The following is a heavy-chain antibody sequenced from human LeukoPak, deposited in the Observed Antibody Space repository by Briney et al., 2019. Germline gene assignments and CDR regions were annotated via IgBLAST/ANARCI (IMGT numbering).Heavy chain of an antibody. J-gene: IGHJ4*02. Sequence: GRSLRLSCAASGFTFSSYGMHWVRQAPGKGLEWVAVISYDGSNKYYADSVKGRFTISRDNSKNTLYLQMNSLRAEDTAVYYCAKDSVSNNDILTGPKGGFDYCGQGTLVTVSS. V-gene: IGHV3-30*18. CDR2: ISYDGSNK. CDR1: GFTFSSYG. D-gene: IGHD3-9*01. CDR3: AKDSVSNNDILTGPKGGFDY.